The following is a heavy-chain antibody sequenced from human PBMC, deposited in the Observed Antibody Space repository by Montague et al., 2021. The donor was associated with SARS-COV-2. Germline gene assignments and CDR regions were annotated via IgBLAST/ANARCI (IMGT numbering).Heavy chain of an antibody. D-gene: IGHD4-17*01. CDR3: ARYGDYGSWFDP. CDR1: GFSLNTSGAG. CDR2: IYWDDNK. Sequence: PPLVKPTQTLTLTCTFSGFSLNTSGAGVGWVRQPPGKALEWLALIYWDDNKRYSPSLKSRSTISKDTTKNEVVLTVANTDPVDTATYYCARYGDYGSWFDPWGQGTLVTVSS. V-gene: IGHV2-5*02. J-gene: IGHJ5*02.